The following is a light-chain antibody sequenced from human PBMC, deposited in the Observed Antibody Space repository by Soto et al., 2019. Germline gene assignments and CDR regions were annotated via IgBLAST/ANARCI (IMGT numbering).Light chain of an antibody. CDR3: QQYNTWPPGT. V-gene: IGKV3-15*01. J-gene: IGKJ2*02. Sequence: EIVMTQSPGXLSVSPGEXATXSCRASXSVXXNLAWYQQKPGQAPRLLIYGASTRATGIPARFSGSGSGTEFTLTISSLQSEDFAVYYCQQYNTWPPGTFGQGTKLEIK. CDR1: XSVXXN. CDR2: GAS.